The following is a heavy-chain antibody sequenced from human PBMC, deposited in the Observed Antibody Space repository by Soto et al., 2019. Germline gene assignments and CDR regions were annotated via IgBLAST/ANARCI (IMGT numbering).Heavy chain of an antibody. CDR3: ARLIERLVAATPSPLNFDF. CDR1: GYSFTSYW. J-gene: IGHJ4*02. CDR2: IYPGDSDT. Sequence: LGESLKISCNGSGYSFTSYWIGWVRQMPGKGLEWMGIIYPGDSDTRYSPSFQGQVTISADKSISTAYLQWRSLKASDTAMYYCARLIERLVAATPSPLNFDFWGQGTPVTVYS. V-gene: IGHV5-51*01. D-gene: IGHD2-15*01.